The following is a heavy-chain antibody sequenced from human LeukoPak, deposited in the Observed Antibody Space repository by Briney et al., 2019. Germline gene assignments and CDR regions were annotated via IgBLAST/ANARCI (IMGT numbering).Heavy chain of an antibody. CDR1: GFTFSDPY. CDR3: VRAAGGTGDY. J-gene: IGHJ4*02. V-gene: IGHV3-11*01. Sequence: GGSLRRSCAASGFTFSDPYMRWIRQAPGKGMEWISYITSSGSTIYYADSVKGRFTISRDNAKNSLFLQMNSLRAEDTAVYYCVRAAGGTGDYWGQGTLVTVSS. CDR2: ITSSGSTI. D-gene: IGHD6-13*01.